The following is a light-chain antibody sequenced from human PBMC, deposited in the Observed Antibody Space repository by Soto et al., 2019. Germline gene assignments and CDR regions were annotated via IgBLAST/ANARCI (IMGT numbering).Light chain of an antibody. J-gene: IGKJ2*01. CDR3: QQYTNWPYT. Sequence: ELVMTQSPATLSVSPGERASLSCRASQSVGSNLAWYQHTAGQAPRLLIYGASTMATVIPSRFSGSGSGTEFTLAISSLQSEDFAVYSCQQYTNWPYTFGQGTKLEIK. V-gene: IGKV3-15*01. CDR1: QSVGSN. CDR2: GAS.